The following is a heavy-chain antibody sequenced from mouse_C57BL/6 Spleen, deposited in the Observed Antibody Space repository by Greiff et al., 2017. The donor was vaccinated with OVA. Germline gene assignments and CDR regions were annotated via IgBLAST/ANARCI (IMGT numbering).Heavy chain of an antibody. CDR1: GFSLTSYG. J-gene: IGHJ4*01. CDR3: ARKGGGYDAMDY. D-gene: IGHD1-1*02. Sequence: VQLQQSGPGLVQPSQSLSITCTVSGFSLTSYGVHWVRQSPGKGLEWLGVIWSGGSTDYNAAFISRLSSSKENSKSQVVFKMNRRQDEDTAIYYCARKGGGYDAMDYWGQGTSVTVSS. CDR2: IWSGGST. V-gene: IGHV2-2*01.